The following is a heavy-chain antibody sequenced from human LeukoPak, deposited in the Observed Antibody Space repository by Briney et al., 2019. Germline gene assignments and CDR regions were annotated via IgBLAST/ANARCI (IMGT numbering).Heavy chain of an antibody. CDR1: GFTFSNYS. CDR2: ITSSGSYI. CDR3: ARAEALKFRDFDY. Sequence: NAGGSLRLSCAASGFTFSNYSMNWVRQAPGKGLEWVSSITSSGSYIYYADSVKGRFTISRDNARNSLYLQMNSLRAEDTAIYYCARAEALKFRDFDYWGQGTLVTVSS. V-gene: IGHV3-21*01. J-gene: IGHJ4*02.